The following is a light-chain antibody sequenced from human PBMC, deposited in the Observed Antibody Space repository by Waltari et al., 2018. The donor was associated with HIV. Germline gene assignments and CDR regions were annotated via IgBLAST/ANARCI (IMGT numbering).Light chain of an antibody. CDR1: TGAVTSGHY. J-gene: IGLJ2*01. V-gene: IGLV7-46*01. CDR3: LLSYSGARPVV. CDR2: DTS. Sequence: QAVVTQEPSLTVSPGGTVTLTCGSSTGAVTSGHYPYWFQQKPGQAPRTLIYDTSNKHLLTPARFSGSLLGGKAALTLSGAQPEDEAEYYCLLSYSGARPVVFGGGTKLTVL.